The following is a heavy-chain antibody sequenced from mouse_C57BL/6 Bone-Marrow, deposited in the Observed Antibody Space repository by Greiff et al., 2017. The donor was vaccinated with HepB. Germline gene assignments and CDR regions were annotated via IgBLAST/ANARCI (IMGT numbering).Heavy chain of an antibody. CDR1: GYTFTSYW. CDR3: ARRGITTVVAKDWYFDV. Sequence: QVQLQQPGAELVKPGASVKLSCKASGYTFTSYWMHWVKQRPGRGLEWIGRIDPNSGGTKYNEKFKRKATLTVDKPSSTAYMQLSSLTSEDSAVYYCARRGITTVVAKDWYFDVWGTGTTVTVSS. J-gene: IGHJ1*03. CDR2: IDPNSGGT. D-gene: IGHD1-1*01. V-gene: IGHV1-72*01.